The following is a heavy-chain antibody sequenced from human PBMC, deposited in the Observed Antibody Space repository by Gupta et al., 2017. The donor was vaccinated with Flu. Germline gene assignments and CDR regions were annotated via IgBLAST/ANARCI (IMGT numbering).Heavy chain of an antibody. J-gene: IGHJ6*02. D-gene: IGHD1-1*01. V-gene: IGHV3-23*05. CDR1: YV. Sequence: YVMTWVRQAPGKRLEWVSSVDRTGNNIYYADSVKGRFAVSKDNSQNTLYLQMNSLRGDDAAVYYCARGPGTTYYYYTGLDVWGQGTTVTVSS. CDR2: VDRTGNNI. CDR3: ARGPGTTYYYYTGLDV.